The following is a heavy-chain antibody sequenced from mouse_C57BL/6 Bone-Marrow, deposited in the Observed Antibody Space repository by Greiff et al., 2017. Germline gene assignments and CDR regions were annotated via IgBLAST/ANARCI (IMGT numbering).Heavy chain of an antibody. D-gene: IGHD2-5*01. CDR2: IDPSDSYT. CDR3: ARNSNYLSWFAY. J-gene: IGHJ3*01. V-gene: IGHV1-69*01. Sequence: QVQLQQPGAELVMPGASVKLSCKASGYTFTSYWMHWVKQRPGQGLEWIGEIDPSDSYTNYNQKFKGKSTLTVDKSTSTAYMQLSSLTSDDSAVYYCARNSNYLSWFAYWGQGTLVTVSA. CDR1: GYTFTSYW.